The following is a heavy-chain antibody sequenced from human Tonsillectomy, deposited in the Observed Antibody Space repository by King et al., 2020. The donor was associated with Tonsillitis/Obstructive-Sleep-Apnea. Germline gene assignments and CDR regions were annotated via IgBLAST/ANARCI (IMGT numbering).Heavy chain of an antibody. CDR1: GFTFSSYW. D-gene: IGHD3-10*01. Sequence: VQLVESGGGLVQPGGSLRLSCAASGFTFSSYWMHWVRHAPGKGLVWVSRINSDGSSTSYADSVKGRFTISRDNAKNTLYLQMNSLRAEDTAVYYCAREGTVRGVIYGMDVWGQGTTVTVSS. V-gene: IGHV3-74*01. J-gene: IGHJ6*02. CDR3: AREGTVRGVIYGMDV. CDR2: INSDGSST.